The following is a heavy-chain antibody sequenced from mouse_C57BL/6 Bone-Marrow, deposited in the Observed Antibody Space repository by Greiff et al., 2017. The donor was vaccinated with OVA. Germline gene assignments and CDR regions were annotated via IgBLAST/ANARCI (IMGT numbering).Heavy chain of an antibody. Sequence: EVKVEESGGGLVQPGGSMKLSCVASGFTFSNYWMNWVRQSPEKGLEWVAQIRLKSDNYATHYAESVKGRFTISRDDFKSSVYLQMNNLRAEDTGIYYCTSLFITTVVAQYYYAMDYWGQGTSVTVSS. D-gene: IGHD1-1*01. V-gene: IGHV6-3*01. CDR3: TSLFITTVVAQYYYAMDY. J-gene: IGHJ4*01. CDR2: IRLKSDNYAT. CDR1: GFTFSNYW.